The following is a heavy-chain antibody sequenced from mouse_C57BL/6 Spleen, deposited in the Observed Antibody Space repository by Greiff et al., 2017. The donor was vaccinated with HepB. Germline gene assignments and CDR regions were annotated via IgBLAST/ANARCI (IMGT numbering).Heavy chain of an antibody. CDR2: INPGSGGT. V-gene: IGHV1-54*01. Sequence: VQGVESGAELVRPGTSVKVSCKASGYAFTNYLIEWVKQRPGQGLEWIGVINPGSGGTNYNEKFKGKATLTADKSSSTAYMQLSSLTSEDSAVYFCRYGLYYYAMDYWGQGTSVTVSS. J-gene: IGHJ4*01. CDR3: RYGLYYYAMDY. D-gene: IGHD2-10*02. CDR1: GYAFTNYL.